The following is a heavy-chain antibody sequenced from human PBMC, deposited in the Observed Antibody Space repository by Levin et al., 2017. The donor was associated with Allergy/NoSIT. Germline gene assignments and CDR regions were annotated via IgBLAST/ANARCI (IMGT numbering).Heavy chain of an antibody. CDR2: IYYSGST. CDR1: GGSISSYY. CDR3: ARENDSSGDYWTNAFDI. J-gene: IGHJ3*02. D-gene: IGHD3-22*01. V-gene: IGHV4-59*01. Sequence: SETLSLTCTVSGGSISSYYWSWIRQPPGKGLEWIGYIYYSGSTNYNPSLKSRVTISVDTSKNQFSLKLSSVTAADTAVYYCARENDSSGDYWTNAFDIWGQGTMVTVSS.